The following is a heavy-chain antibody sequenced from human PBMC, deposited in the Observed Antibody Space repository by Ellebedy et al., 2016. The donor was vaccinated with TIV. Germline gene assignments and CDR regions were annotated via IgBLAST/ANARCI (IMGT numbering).Heavy chain of an antibody. J-gene: IGHJ4*02. CDR2: ISYDGTNK. D-gene: IGHD2-2*01. Sequence: GGSLRLSCAASGFTFSSCAMHWVRQAPGKGLEWVAVISYDGTNKYYADSVKGRFTISRDNSKNTLYLQMNSLRAEDTAVYYCAKEPSVLPAAMFDYWGQGILVTVSS. CDR3: AKEPSVLPAAMFDY. V-gene: IGHV3-30-3*01. CDR1: GFTFSSCA.